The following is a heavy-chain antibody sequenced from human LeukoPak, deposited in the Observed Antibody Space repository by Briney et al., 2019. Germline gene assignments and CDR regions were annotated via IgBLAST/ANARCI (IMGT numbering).Heavy chain of an antibody. D-gene: IGHD6-6*01. V-gene: IGHV3-23*01. J-gene: IGHJ4*02. CDR3: AKDAGPQQLVFFDS. CDR2: ISGSGTNV. Sequence: GGSLRLSCTATGFTFSNFGMAWVRRAPGQGLEWVSTISGSGTNVHQADSVKGRFTISRDNSRSTVYLQMNSLRADDTAVYYCAKDAGPQQLVFFDSWGQGTPVTVSS. CDR1: GFTFSNFG.